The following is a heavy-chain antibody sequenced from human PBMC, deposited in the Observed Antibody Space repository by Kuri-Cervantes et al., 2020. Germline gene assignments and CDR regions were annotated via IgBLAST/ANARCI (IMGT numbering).Heavy chain of an antibody. CDR3: ARAPEWELLHYFDY. V-gene: IGHV3-30-3*01. D-gene: IGHD1-26*01. Sequence: SLKISCAASEFTFSSYAMHWVRQAPGKGLEWVAVISYDGSNKYYADSVKGRFTISRDNSKNTLYLQMNSLRAEDTAVYYCARAPEWELLHYFDYWGQGTLVTVSS. J-gene: IGHJ4*02. CDR1: EFTFSSYA. CDR2: ISYDGSNK.